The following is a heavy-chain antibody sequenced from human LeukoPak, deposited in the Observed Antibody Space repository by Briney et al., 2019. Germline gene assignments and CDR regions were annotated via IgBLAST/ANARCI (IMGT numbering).Heavy chain of an antibody. D-gene: IGHD3-22*01. J-gene: IGHJ3*02. CDR3: ARAFRSYYDSSGYYFFSPGPQMGHAFDI. CDR2: INPSGGST. V-gene: IGHV1-46*01. CDR1: GYPLTELS. Sequence: ASVKVSCKVSGYPLTELSVHWVRQAPGQGLEWMGIINPSGGSTSYAQKFQGRVTMTRDTSTSTVYMELSSLRSEDTAVYYCARAFRSYYDSSGYYFFSPGPQMGHAFDIWGQGTMVTVSS.